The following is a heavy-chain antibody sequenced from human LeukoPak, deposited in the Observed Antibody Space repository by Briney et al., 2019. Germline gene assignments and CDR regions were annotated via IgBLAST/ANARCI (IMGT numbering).Heavy chain of an antibody. Sequence: SGGSLRLSCAASGFTFSNHGMHWVRQAPGKGLEWVAVLWYDGSNEFYADSVKGRFTISRDNSKNTVHLRMNSLRAEDTAVYYCARSGNSFDSSGGGKIDYWGQGTLVTVSP. CDR1: GFTFSNHG. CDR3: ARSGNSFDSSGGGKIDY. J-gene: IGHJ4*02. V-gene: IGHV3-33*01. CDR2: LWYDGSNE. D-gene: IGHD3-22*01.